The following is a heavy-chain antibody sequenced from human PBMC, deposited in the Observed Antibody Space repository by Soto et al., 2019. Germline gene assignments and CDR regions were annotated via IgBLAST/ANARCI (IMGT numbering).Heavy chain of an antibody. CDR2: ISGRGDST. J-gene: IGHJ4*02. CDR3: AKGGTWEDFFDF. Sequence: PGGSLRLSCEASGITFNNNVMTWVRQAPGKGLEWVSGISGRGDSTYYADSVKGRFTISRDNSKNTLYLQMNNLRAEDTAVYYCAKGGTWEDFFDFWGKG. CDR1: GITFNNNV. V-gene: IGHV3-23*01. D-gene: IGHD1-26*01.